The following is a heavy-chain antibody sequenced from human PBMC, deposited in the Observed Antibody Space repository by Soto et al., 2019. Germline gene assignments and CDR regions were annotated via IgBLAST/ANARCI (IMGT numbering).Heavy chain of an antibody. D-gene: IGHD5-18*01. CDR3: AREGPHVDTAMVLYYYGMDV. J-gene: IGHJ6*02. CDR2: ISSSSSTI. Sequence: GGSLRLSCAASGFTFSSYSMNWVRQAPGKGLEWVSYISSSSSTIYYADSVKGRFTISRDNAKNSLYLQMNSLRDEDTAVYYCAREGPHVDTAMVLYYYGMDVWGQGTTVTVSS. V-gene: IGHV3-48*02. CDR1: GFTFSSYS.